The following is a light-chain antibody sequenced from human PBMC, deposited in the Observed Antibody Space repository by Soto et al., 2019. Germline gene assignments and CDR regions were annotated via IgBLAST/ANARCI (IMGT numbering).Light chain of an antibody. CDR2: EVS. V-gene: IGLV2-8*01. CDR3: NSQADNGKHV. J-gene: IGLJ1*01. CDR1: SNDVGHSSF. Sequence: QSALTQPPSASGSPGQSVTISCTGNSNDVGHSSFISWYQQHPGKGPKLIIYEVSKRPSGVPARFSGSNSGTTASLSVSGLQDEDEADYFCNSQADNGKHVFGTGTKLTVL.